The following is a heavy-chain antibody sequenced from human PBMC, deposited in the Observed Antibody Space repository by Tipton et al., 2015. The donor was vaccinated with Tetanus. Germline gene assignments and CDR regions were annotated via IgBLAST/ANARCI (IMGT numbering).Heavy chain of an antibody. Sequence: QVQLVQSGAEVKKPGASVKVSCKPSGYTFPNYYIHWVRQAPGQGLEWMGWINPYNGDTDSVQRFQGRLTMTRDTSIGTVYMEMSRLRSDDTAVYYCARSYGAGSRYWYFDFWGRGTLVTVSS. CDR3: ARSYGAGSRYWYFDF. CDR2: INPYNGDT. D-gene: IGHD3-10*01. J-gene: IGHJ2*01. CDR1: GYTFPNYY. V-gene: IGHV1-2*02.